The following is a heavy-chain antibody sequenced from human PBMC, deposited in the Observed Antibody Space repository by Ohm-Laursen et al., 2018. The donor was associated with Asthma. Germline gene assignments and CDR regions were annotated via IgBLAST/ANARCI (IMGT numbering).Heavy chain of an antibody. V-gene: IGHV4-59*02. Sequence: TLSLTCAVSGGPVSGYYWSWIRQPPGRGLEWIAYMHSSGGANYNPSLQSRVTLSVDTSNNRVSLRLSFVTAADTALYFCARLDWALSVFDLWGQGALVTVAS. J-gene: IGHJ5*02. CDR3: ARLDWALSVFDL. CDR2: MHSSGGA. D-gene: IGHD3-9*01. CDR1: GGPVSGYY.